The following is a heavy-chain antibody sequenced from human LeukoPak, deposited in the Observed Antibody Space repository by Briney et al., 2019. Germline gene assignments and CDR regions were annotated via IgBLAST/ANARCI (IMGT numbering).Heavy chain of an antibody. CDR3: ARDRAGLSDAFDI. CDR2: INPNSGGT. V-gene: IGHV1-2*02. Sequence: ASVKVSCKASGGTFSSYAISWVRQAPGQGLEWMGWINPNSGGTNYAQKFQGRVTMTRDTSISTAYMELSRLRSDDTAVYYCARDRAGLSDAFDIWGQGTMVTVSS. J-gene: IGHJ3*02. CDR1: GGTFSSYA. D-gene: IGHD3-16*02.